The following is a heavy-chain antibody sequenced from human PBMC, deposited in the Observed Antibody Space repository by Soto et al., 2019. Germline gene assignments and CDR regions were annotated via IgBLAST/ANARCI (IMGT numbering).Heavy chain of an antibody. V-gene: IGHV3-30-3*01. CDR1: GFTFSSYA. CDR2: ISYDGSNK. D-gene: IGHD3-10*01. Sequence: ESGGGVVQPGRSLRLSCAASGFTFSSYAMHWVRQAPGKGLEWVAVISYDGSNKYYADSVKGRFTISRDNSKNTLYLQMNSLRAEDTAVYYCARASSGSHFDYWGQGTLVTVSS. J-gene: IGHJ4*02. CDR3: ARASSGSHFDY.